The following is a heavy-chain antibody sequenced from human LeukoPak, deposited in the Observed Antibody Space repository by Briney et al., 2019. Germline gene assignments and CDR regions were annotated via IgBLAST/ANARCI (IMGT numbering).Heavy chain of an antibody. Sequence: GGSLRLSCAASGFTFSSYWMHWVRQAPGKGLVWVSRIKSDGSGTSYADSVKGRFTISRDNAKNTLYLQMNSLRAEDTAVYYCAIWWEPSNHYGLDAWGQGTTVTVSS. CDR1: GFTFSSYW. CDR2: IKSDGSGT. CDR3: AIWWEPSNHYGLDA. D-gene: IGHD1-26*01. V-gene: IGHV3-74*01. J-gene: IGHJ6*02.